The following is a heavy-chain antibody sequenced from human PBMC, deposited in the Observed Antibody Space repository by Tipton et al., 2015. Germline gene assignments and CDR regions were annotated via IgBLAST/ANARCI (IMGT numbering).Heavy chain of an antibody. CDR2: ISGSGNRT. V-gene: IGHV3-23*01. J-gene: IGHJ4*02. Sequence: SLRLSCAASGFTFSTYAMAWVRQAPGKGLEWVSVISGSGNRTYYADSVKGRFTISRDNSRNTLYLQMNSLRAEDTAVYYCAKLSVIFFFDCWGQGTLVTVSS. CDR3: AKLSVIFFFDC. CDR1: GFTFSTYA. D-gene: IGHD3-16*02.